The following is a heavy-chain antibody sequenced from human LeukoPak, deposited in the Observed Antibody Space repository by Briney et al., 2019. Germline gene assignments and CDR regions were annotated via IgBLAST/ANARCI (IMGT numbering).Heavy chain of an antibody. CDR3: ARDLGRYDFWSGYYTGDAFDI. D-gene: IGHD3-3*01. Sequence: PGGSLRLSCAASGFTVSSNYMSWVRQAPGKGLEWVSVIYSGGSTYYADSVKGRFTISRDNSKNTLYLQMNSLRAEDTAVYYCARDLGRYDFWSGYYTGDAFDIWGQGTMVTVSS. V-gene: IGHV3-53*01. CDR2: IYSGGST. CDR1: GFTVSSNY. J-gene: IGHJ3*02.